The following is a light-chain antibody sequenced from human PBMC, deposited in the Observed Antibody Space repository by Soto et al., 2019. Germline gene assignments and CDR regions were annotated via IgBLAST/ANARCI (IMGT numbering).Light chain of an antibody. CDR1: SSDVGGYNY. V-gene: IGLV2-14*01. Sequence: QSALTQPASVSGSPGQTITISCTGTSSDVGGYNYLSWYQQHPGKAPKVMIYEVSNRPSGVSNRFSGSKSGNTASLTNSGLQAEDEADYFCSSYTTSGTPVFGGGTKLTVL. CDR3: SSYTTSGTPV. J-gene: IGLJ3*02. CDR2: EVS.